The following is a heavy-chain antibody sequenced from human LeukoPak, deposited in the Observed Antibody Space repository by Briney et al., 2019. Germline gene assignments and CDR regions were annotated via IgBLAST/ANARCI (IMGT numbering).Heavy chain of an antibody. V-gene: IGHV4-30-4*01. J-gene: IGHJ6*02. CDR2: IYYSGST. CDR1: GGSISSGDYY. CDR3: ARDQPPGISYYGMDV. Sequence: SSETLPLTCTVSGGSISSGDYYWSWIRQPPGKGLEWIGYIYYSGSTYYNPSLKSRVTISVDTSKNQFSLKLSSVTAADTAVYYCARDQPPGISYYGMDVWGQGTTVTVSS.